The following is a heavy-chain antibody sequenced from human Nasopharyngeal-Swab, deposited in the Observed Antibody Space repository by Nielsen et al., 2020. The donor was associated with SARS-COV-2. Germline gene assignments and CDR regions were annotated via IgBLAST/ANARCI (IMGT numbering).Heavy chain of an antibody. D-gene: IGHD2-2*01. CDR1: GGSFSAYS. CDR3: ARGLSGIVPAPILGLGPYYSYYYMDV. V-gene: IGHV4-34*01. CDR2: INQRGNT. J-gene: IGHJ6*03. Sequence: SETLSLTCAVYGGSFSAYSWAWIRQPPGRGREGMAEINQRGNTNYSRSLKSRVTVSVDTSKNQFSLKLSSVTAADTAVYYCARGLSGIVPAPILGLGPYYSYYYMDVWGKGTTVTVSS.